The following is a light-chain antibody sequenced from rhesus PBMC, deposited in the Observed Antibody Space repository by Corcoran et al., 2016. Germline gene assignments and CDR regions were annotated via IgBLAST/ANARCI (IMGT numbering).Light chain of an antibody. V-gene: IGKV1-25*02. Sequence: DIQMTQSPSSLSASVGDTVTITCQASQGISNKLAWYQQKPGNVPKLRMYGESPSQSGVPSRFSGGGSGTVFTLTISSLQAEDFATYYCQHGYGIPLTFGGGTKVELK. CDR3: QHGYGIPLT. CDR1: QGISNK. CDR2: GES. J-gene: IGKJ4*01.